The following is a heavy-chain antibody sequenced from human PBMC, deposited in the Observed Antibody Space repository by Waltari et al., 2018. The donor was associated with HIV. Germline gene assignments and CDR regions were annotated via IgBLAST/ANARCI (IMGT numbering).Heavy chain of an antibody. J-gene: IGHJ4*02. V-gene: IGHV3-21*04. D-gene: IGHD2-2*01. Sequence: VELRETGGGLVEPGAALTASCVRLGFHFGHYSFNWVRLRPREGLEWVASLRRGSREGSYVDPVKGRFTISRDDSINTLFLHLDKLKIEDTARYFCVRDDPGYAPIDYWGPGTLVTVSP. CDR1: GFHFGHYS. CDR3: VRDDPGYAPIDY. CDR2: LRRGSREG.